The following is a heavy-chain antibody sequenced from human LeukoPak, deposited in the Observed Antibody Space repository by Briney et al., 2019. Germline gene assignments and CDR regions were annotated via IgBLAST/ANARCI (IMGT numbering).Heavy chain of an antibody. J-gene: IGHJ4*02. CDR1: GGSFSGYY. V-gene: IGHV4-34*01. D-gene: IGHD3-16*02. Sequence: PSETLSLTCAVYGGSFSGYYWSWIRQPPGKGLEWIGEINHSGSTNYNPSLKSRVTISADTSKNQFSLRLSSVTAADTAVYYCVRDKRYDYVWGSYRTFDYWGQGTLVTVSS. CDR2: INHSGST. CDR3: VRDKRYDYVWGSYRTFDY.